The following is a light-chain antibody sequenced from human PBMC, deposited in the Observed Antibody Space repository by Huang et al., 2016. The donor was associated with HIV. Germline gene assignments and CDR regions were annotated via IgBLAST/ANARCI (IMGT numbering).Light chain of an antibody. J-gene: IGKJ5*01. CDR2: EAS. Sequence: EIVLTQSPATLSLSPGERATLSCRASQSLSTYLAWFQWKPGQAPKLLIYEASNRPTGVPDRFSGSGSGTGFALTISSLEPEDFAVYYCQQRDSWPITFGQGTRLEIK. CDR1: QSLSTY. V-gene: IGKV3-11*01. CDR3: QQRDSWPIT.